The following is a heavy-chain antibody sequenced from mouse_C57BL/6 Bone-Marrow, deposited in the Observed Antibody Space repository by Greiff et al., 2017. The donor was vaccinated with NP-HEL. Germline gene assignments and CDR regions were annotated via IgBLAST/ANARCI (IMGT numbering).Heavy chain of an antibody. CDR3: ARDGYYPFDY. CDR1: GYTFNSYW. Sequence: QVQLQQPGAELVMPGASVKLSCKASGYTFNSYWMHWVKQRPGQGLEWIGEIDPSDSYTNYNQKFKGKSTLTVDKSSSTAYMQLSSLTSEDSAVYYCARDGYYPFDYWGQGTTLTVSS. CDR2: IDPSDSYT. J-gene: IGHJ2*01. D-gene: IGHD2-3*01. V-gene: IGHV1-69*01.